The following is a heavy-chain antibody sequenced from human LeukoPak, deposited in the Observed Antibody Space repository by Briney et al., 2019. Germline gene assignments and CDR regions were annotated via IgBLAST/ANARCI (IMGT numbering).Heavy chain of an antibody. CDR1: GFSFSNYW. Sequence: GGSLRLSCAASGFSFSNYWMHWVRQAPGKGLVWVSRISSDGSDTIYADSVKGRFTISRDNSKNTLYLQMNSLRAEDTAVYYCAKALYGGNVLYFDYWGQGTLVTVSS. D-gene: IGHD4-23*01. V-gene: IGHV3-74*01. CDR2: ISSDGSDT. J-gene: IGHJ4*02. CDR3: AKALYGGNVLYFDY.